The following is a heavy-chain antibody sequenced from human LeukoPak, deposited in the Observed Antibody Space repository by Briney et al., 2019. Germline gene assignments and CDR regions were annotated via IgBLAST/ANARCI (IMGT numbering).Heavy chain of an antibody. J-gene: IGHJ4*02. V-gene: IGHV1-69*13. CDR2: IIPIFGTA. CDR3: ARGFWYGSGSYQDY. CDR1: GGTFSSYA. D-gene: IGHD3-10*01. Sequence: GASVKVSCKASGGTFSSYAISWVRQAPGQGLEWMGGIIPIFGTANYAQKFQGRVTITADESTSTAYMELSSLRSEDTAVYYCARGFWYGSGSYQDYWGQGTLVTVSS.